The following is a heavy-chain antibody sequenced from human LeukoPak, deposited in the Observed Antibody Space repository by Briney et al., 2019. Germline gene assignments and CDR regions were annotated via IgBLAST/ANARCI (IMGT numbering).Heavy chain of an antibody. CDR1: GYTFTSYD. CDR2: MNPNSGNT. CDR3: ASSVRPSAHDAFDI. J-gene: IGHJ3*02. V-gene: IGHV1-8*01. Sequence: ASVKVSCKASGYTFTSYDINWVRQAPGQGLEWMGWMNPNSGNTGYAQKFQGRVTMTRNTSISTAYMELSSLRSEDTAVYYCASSVRPSAHDAFDIWGQGTMVTVSS. D-gene: IGHD3-10*01.